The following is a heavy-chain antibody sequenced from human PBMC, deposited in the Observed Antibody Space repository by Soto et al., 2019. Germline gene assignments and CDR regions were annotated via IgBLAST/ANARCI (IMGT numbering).Heavy chain of an antibody. CDR2: IKSKIDGATT. CDR3: TTETPGY. J-gene: IGHJ4*02. Sequence: EVQLVESGGGLVKPGESLRLSCAVSEFTFSDAWMSWVRQAPGKGLEWVGRIKSKIDGATTDYAAPVKGRFTISRDDSKNTLYLQMNSLKIEDTAMYYCTTETPGYWGQGTLVTVSS. V-gene: IGHV3-15*01. CDR1: EFTFSDAW.